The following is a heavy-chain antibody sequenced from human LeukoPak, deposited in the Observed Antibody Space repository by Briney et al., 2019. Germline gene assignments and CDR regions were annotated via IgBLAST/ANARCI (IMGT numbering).Heavy chain of an antibody. V-gene: IGHV1-18*04. CDR3: ARDRYYYGSGSYYFLEDY. CDR1: GYTFTSYG. J-gene: IGHJ4*02. CDR2: ISAYNGNT. Sequence: ASVKVSCKASGYTFTSYGISWVRQAPGQGLEWMGWISAYNGNTNYAQKLQGRVTTTTDTSTSTAYMELRSLRSDDTAVYYCARDRYYYGSGSYYFLEDYWGQGTLVTVSS. D-gene: IGHD3-10*01.